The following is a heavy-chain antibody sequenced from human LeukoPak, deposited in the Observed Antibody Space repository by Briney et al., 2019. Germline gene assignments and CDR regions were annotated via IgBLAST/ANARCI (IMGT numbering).Heavy chain of an antibody. CDR1: GFIFSNYG. Sequence: GRSLTLSCAASGFIFSNYGMHWVRQAPGKGLEWMAVIWHDGADKFYADSVKGRFTISRDNSKSTLYLQIDNLRVEDTAVYYCARTHYIQAFNIWSQGTLVTVSS. CDR2: IWHDGADK. J-gene: IGHJ3*02. D-gene: IGHD2/OR15-2a*01. V-gene: IGHV3-33*01. CDR3: ARTHYIQAFNI.